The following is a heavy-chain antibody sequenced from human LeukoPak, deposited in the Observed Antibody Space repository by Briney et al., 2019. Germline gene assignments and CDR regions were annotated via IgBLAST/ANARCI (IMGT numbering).Heavy chain of an antibody. D-gene: IGHD2-15*01. CDR3: ARGGSRIVVVVAARKPHYFGY. CDR2: IYTSGST. J-gene: IGHJ4*02. Sequence: PSETLSLTCTVSGGSISSGSYYWSWIRQPAGKGLEWIGRIYTSGSTNHNPSLKSRVTISVDTSKNQFSLKLSSVTAADTAVYYCARGGSRIVVVVAARKPHYFGYWGQGTLVTVSS. CDR1: GGSISSGSYY. V-gene: IGHV4-61*02.